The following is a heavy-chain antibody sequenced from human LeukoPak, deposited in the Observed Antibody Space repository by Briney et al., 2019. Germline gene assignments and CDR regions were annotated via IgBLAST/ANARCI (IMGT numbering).Heavy chain of an antibody. Sequence: PGGSLRLSCAASGFTFNTFNMNWVRQAPGKGLEWVSSISSSSSYIYYADSVKGRFTISRDNAKNSLYLQMNSLRAEDTAVYYCARSGSSWGYWGQGTLVTVSS. J-gene: IGHJ4*02. V-gene: IGHV3-21*01. D-gene: IGHD6-13*01. CDR3: ARSGSSWGY. CDR2: ISSSSSYI. CDR1: GFTFNTFN.